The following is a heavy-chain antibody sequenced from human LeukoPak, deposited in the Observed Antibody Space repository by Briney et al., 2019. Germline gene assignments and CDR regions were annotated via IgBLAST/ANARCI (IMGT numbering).Heavy chain of an antibody. Sequence: PSETLSLTCTVSGYSITNGYYWGWIRQPPGKGLEWIGSIYYSGITYYNPSLKSRVSISVDTSKNQFSLKLSSVTAADTAVYYCGRNDYGDYVWYFDLWGRGTLVTVSS. CDR2: IYYSGIT. CDR1: GYSITNGYY. D-gene: IGHD4-17*01. J-gene: IGHJ2*01. CDR3: GRNDYGDYVWYFDL. V-gene: IGHV4-38-2*02.